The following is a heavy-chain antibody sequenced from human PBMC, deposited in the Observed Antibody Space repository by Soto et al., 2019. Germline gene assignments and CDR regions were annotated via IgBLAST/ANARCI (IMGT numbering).Heavy chain of an antibody. CDR1: GYTFTSYG. V-gene: IGHV1-18*01. J-gene: IGHJ4*02. CDR2: ISAYNGNT. Sequence: ASVKVSCKASGYTFTSYGISWVRQAPGQGLEWMGWISAYNGNTNYAQKLQGRVTMTTDTSTSTAYMELRSLRSDDTAVHYCARVWFGELLGSFDYWGQGTLVTVSS. CDR3: ARVWFGELLGSFDY. D-gene: IGHD3-10*01.